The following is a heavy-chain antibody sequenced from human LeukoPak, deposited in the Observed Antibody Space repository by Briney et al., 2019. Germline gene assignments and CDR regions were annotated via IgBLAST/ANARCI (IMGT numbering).Heavy chain of an antibody. J-gene: IGHJ6*02. V-gene: IGHV4-30-2*01. CDR1: GGSISSGGYS. CDR3: ARAGPDYYYYYGMDV. CDR2: IYHSGST. D-gene: IGHD3-10*01. Sequence: PSQTLSLTRAVSGGSISSGGYSWSWIRQPPGKGLEWIGYIYHSGSTYYNPSLKSRVTISVDRSKNQFSLKLSSVTAADTAVYYCARAGPDYYYYYGMDVWGQGTTVTVSS.